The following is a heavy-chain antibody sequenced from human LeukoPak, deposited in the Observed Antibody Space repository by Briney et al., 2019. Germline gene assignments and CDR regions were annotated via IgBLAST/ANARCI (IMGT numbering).Heavy chain of an antibody. D-gene: IGHD3-3*01. CDR2: IIPIFGTA. J-gene: IGHJ5*02. V-gene: IGHV1-69*01. CDR3: AKEGRYDFTTS. CDR1: GGTFSSYA. Sequence: ASVKVSCKASGGTFSSYAISWVRQAPGQGLEWMGGIIPIFGTANYAQKFQGRVTITADESTSTAYMELSSLRSEDTAVYYCAKEGRYDFTTSWGQGTLVTVSS.